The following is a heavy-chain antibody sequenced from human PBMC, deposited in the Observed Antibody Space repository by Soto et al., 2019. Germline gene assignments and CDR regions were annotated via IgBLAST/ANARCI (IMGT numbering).Heavy chain of an antibody. J-gene: IGHJ6*02. Sequence: KPSETLSLTCTVSGDSISSYYWSWIRQPAGKGLEWIGRIYTSGSTNYNPSLKSRVTMSLDTSKNQFSLKLTSVTAADTAVYYCARDARQSGTYGMDVWGQGTTVTVSS. CDR1: GDSISSYY. CDR3: ARDARQSGTYGMDV. CDR2: IYTSGST. V-gene: IGHV4-4*07. D-gene: IGHD1-26*01.